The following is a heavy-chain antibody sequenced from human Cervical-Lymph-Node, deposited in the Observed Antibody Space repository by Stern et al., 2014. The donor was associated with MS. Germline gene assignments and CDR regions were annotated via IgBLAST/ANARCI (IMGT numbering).Heavy chain of an antibody. J-gene: IGHJ4*02. CDR3: ARGRGGYYDY. CDR1: GYDFQYYW. V-gene: IGHV5-51*01. CDR2: IYPGDSET. Sequence: EVQLVESGIEMKKPGESLKISCNGSGYDFQYYWIAWVRQLPGSGLAWMGIIYPGDSETKYGPSFQGQVTISVDKSISTAYLHWSSLKASDTAMYYCARGRGGYYDYWGQGTLVTVSS. D-gene: IGHD3-10*01.